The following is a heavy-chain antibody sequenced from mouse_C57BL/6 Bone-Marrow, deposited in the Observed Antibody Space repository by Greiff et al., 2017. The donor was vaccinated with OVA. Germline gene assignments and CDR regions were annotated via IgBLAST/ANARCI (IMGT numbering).Heavy chain of an antibody. CDR3: AGEFDY. Sequence: QVQLQQPGAELVTPGASVKLSCKASGYTFTSYWMHWVKQRPGQGLEWIGELDPSDSYTNYNQQFKGKSTLTVDTSSSTAYMQLSSLTSEDAGVYYCAGEFDYWGRGTVVTVSA. J-gene: IGHJ3*01. V-gene: IGHV1-69*01. CDR2: LDPSDSYT. CDR1: GYTFTSYW.